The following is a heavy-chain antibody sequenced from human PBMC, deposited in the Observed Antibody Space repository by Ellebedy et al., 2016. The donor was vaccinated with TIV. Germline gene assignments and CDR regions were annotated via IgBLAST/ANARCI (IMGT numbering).Heavy chain of an antibody. Sequence: AASVKVSCKASGYTFTSYYMHWVRQAPGQGLEWMGRINLSDGSTSYAQKFQGSVTMNRDTSTSTVYMELSSLRLEDTAVYSCARGSVYDSSGYYSGGLSDAWGQGSLVTVSS. V-gene: IGHV1-46*01. CDR1: GYTFTSYY. J-gene: IGHJ5*02. D-gene: IGHD3-22*01. CDR3: ARGSVYDSSGYYSGGLSDA. CDR2: INLSDGST.